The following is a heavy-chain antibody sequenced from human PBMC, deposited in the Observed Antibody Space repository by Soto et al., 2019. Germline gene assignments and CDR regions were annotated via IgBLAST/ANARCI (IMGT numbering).Heavy chain of an antibody. Sequence: QVQLQQWGAGPLRPLETLSLTCGVSGGSFSGYYWAWIRQSPGKGLEWIGEINDRGSINYNPSLKSRVSVSVDPWKNHQSLNLGSLTAAGTAVYYFAKGGHDFLTGPPWVWYFDLWGRGTLVTVSS. V-gene: IGHV4-34*06. CDR1: GGSFSGYY. CDR2: INDRGSI. J-gene: IGHJ2*01. D-gene: IGHD3-9*01. CDR3: AKGGHDFLTGPPWVWYFDL.